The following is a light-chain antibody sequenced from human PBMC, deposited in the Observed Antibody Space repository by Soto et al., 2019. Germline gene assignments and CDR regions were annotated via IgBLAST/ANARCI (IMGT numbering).Light chain of an antibody. J-gene: IGKJ1*01. CDR2: AAS. Sequence: DIQIAQSPSSLSASVVDRVTITCRASQGISNYLAWYQQKPGKVPKLLIYAASTLQSGVPSRFSGSGSGTDFTLTISSLQPEDVATYYCQKYNSAPRTFGQGTKVDIK. CDR1: QGISNY. CDR3: QKYNSAPRT. V-gene: IGKV1-27*01.